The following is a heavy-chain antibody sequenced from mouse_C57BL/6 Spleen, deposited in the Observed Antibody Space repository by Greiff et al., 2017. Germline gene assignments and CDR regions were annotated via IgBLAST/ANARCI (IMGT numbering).Heavy chain of an antibody. V-gene: IGHV1-55*01. J-gene: IGHJ2*01. CDR3: ARYPSCITAVVGC. Sequence: QVQLQQPGAELVKPGASVKMSCKASGYTFTSYWITWVKQRPGQGLEWIGDIYPGSGSTNYNEKFKSKATLTVDTSSSTAYMQLSSLTSEASAVYDGARYPSCITAVVGCWGHGTTLAVAS. D-gene: IGHD1-1*01. CDR2: IYPGSGST. CDR1: GYTFTSYW.